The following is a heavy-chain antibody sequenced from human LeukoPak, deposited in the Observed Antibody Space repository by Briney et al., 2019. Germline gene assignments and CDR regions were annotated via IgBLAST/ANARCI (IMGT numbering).Heavy chain of an antibody. CDR1: GFTFSSYW. Sequence: GGSLRLSCAASGFTFSSYWMNWVRQAPGKGLEWVANIKHNGDELNYVDSVEDRFTISRDNAKNSLYLHMTSLRAEDMAVYYCARELRTFDSWGQGTLVTVSS. J-gene: IGHJ4*02. CDR3: ARELRTFDS. V-gene: IGHV3-7*01. CDR2: IKHNGDEL. D-gene: IGHD3-16*01.